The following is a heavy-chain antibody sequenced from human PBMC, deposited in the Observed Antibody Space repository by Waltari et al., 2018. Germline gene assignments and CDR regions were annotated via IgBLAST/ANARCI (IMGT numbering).Heavy chain of an antibody. J-gene: IGHJ3*01. V-gene: IGHV3-33*03. CDR2: VWYDGIKK. D-gene: IGHD1-26*01. CDR3: AKATYSGTYFDAFDV. CDR1: GFSFSDFG. Sequence: QVQLVESGGGVVQPGRSLRLSCAASGFSFSDFGMHWVRQAPGKGLEWVAVVWYDGIKKNYADSVKGRFTIFRDNSRNTLDLQMNSLRVEDTAVYYCAKATYSGTYFDAFDVWGRGTMGTVSS.